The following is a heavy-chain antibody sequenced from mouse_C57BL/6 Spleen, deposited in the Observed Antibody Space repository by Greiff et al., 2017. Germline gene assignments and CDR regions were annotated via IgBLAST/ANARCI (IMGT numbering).Heavy chain of an antibody. CDR2: LGPGSGST. CDR3: ARGYDYGFDY. Sequence: QVQLQQSGAELVKPGASVKISCKASGYTFTDYYINWVKQRPGQGLEWIGKLGPGSGSTYYNEKFKGKATLTADKSSSTAYMQLSSLTSEDSAVXFCARGYDYGFDYWGQGTTLTVSS. J-gene: IGHJ2*01. V-gene: IGHV1-77*01. D-gene: IGHD2-4*01. CDR1: GYTFTDYY.